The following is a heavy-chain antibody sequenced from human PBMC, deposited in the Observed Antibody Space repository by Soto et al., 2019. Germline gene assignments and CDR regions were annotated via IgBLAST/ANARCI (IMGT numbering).Heavy chain of an antibody. D-gene: IGHD2-2*01. J-gene: IGHJ4*02. CDR3: ASCYGSCSDY. Sequence: SSETLSLTCTVSGGSTSSYYWSWIRQPPGKGLEWIGYIYYSGSTNYNPSLKSRVTISVDTSKNQFSLKLSSVTAADTAVYYCASCYGSCSDYWGRGPLFPVSS. CDR1: GGSTSSYY. CDR2: IYYSGST. V-gene: IGHV4-59*08.